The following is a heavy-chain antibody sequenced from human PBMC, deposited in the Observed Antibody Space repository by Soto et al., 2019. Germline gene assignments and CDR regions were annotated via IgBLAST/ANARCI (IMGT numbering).Heavy chain of an antibody. CDR2: ISGSGGST. V-gene: IGHV3-23*01. Sequence: EVQLLESGGGLVQPGGSLRLSCAASGFTFSSYAMSWVRQAPGKGLEWVSAISGSGGSTYYADSVKGRFTISRDNSKNTLYLQMNSLRAEDTAVYYCAKGNLLRYFDWLPYWYFDLWGRGTLVTVSS. J-gene: IGHJ2*01. D-gene: IGHD3-9*01. CDR3: AKGNLLRYFDWLPYWYFDL. CDR1: GFTFSSYA.